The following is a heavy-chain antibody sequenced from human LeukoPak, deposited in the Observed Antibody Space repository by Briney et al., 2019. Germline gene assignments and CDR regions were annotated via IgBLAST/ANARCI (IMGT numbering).Heavy chain of an antibody. CDR3: ARDADILAAFDI. V-gene: IGHV4-34*01. Sequence: SETLSLTCAVYGGSFSGYYWSWIRQPPGKGLEWIGEINHSGSTNYNPSLKSRVTISVDTSKNQFSLKLSSVTAADTAVYYCARDADILAAFDIWGQGTMVTVSS. CDR2: INHSGST. D-gene: IGHD2-15*01. J-gene: IGHJ3*02. CDR1: GGSFSGYY.